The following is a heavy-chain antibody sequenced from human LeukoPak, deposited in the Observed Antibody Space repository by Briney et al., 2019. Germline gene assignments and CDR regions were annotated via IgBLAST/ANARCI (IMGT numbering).Heavy chain of an antibody. D-gene: IGHD1-14*01. V-gene: IGHV3-53*01. CDR1: GFTVITND. CDR2: LYSDGNT. CDR3: ARGVEPLAANTLAY. J-gene: IGHJ4*02. Sequence: GGSLRLSCAASGFTVITNDMTWVRQPPGKGLEWVQVLYSDGNTKYADSVQGRFTISRDNSKNTLYLEMNSLSPDDTAVYYCARGVEPLAANTLAYWGQGTLVTVSS.